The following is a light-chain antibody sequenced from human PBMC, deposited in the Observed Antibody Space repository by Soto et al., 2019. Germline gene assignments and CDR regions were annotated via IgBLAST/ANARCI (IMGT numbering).Light chain of an antibody. V-gene: IGKV3-15*01. CDR3: QQYNNWPRAT. J-gene: IGKJ4*01. CDR2: RTS. CDR1: QSISSN. Sequence: VMTQSRATLSMSPGERSTLSCVSSQSISSNLAWYQQKPGQAPRLLMFRTSSRATGFPARFSGSGSGTEFNLTISSLQSEDFGVYYCQQYNNWPRATFGGGTKVDIK.